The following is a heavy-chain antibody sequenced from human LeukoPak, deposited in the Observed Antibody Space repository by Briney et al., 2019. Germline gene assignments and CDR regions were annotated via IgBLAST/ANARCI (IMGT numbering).Heavy chain of an antibody. CDR1: GYTFTGYY. Sequence: ASVKVSCKASGYTFTGYYMHWVRQAPGQGLEWMGWINPNSGGTNYAQKFQGRVTMTRDTSISTAYMELSRLRSDDTAVYYCARGSVVVAATLSFDPWGQGTLVTVSS. CDR3: ARGSVVVAATLSFDP. CDR2: INPNSGGT. D-gene: IGHD2-15*01. V-gene: IGHV1-2*02. J-gene: IGHJ5*02.